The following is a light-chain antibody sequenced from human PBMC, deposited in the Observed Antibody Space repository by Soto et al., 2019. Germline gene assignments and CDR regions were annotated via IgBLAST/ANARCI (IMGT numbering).Light chain of an antibody. CDR2: GAS. Sequence: EIVLTQSPGTLSLSPGERATLSCRASQSVSSSYLAWYQQKPGQAPRFLIYGASSRATGIPDRFSGSGSGTDFTLTISRLEPEDIAVYYCQQYGSSPITFCQGTRLEIE. J-gene: IGKJ5*01. CDR1: QSVSSSY. V-gene: IGKV3-20*01. CDR3: QQYGSSPIT.